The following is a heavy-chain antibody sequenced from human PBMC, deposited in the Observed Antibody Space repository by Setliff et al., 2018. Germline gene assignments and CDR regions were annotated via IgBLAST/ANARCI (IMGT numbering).Heavy chain of an antibody. CDR1: GFTFSSYA. Sequence: PGGSLRLSCSASGFTFSSYAMHWVRQAPGKGLEYVSAISSNGGSTYYADSVKGRFTISRDNSKNTLYLQMSSLRAEDTAVYYCARGYYDILTGYYIGYWGQGTLVTVSS. V-gene: IGHV3-64D*09. J-gene: IGHJ4*02. D-gene: IGHD3-9*01. CDR3: ARGYYDILTGYYIGY. CDR2: ISSNGGST.